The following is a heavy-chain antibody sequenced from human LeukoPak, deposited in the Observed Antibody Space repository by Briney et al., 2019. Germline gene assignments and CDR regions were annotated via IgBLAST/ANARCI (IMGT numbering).Heavy chain of an antibody. V-gene: IGHV5-51*01. CDR2: IYPGDSDT. Sequence: GESLKISCKGSEYSFTSYWIGWVRQMPGKGLEYMGIIYPGDSDTRYSPSFQGQVTISADKSISTAYLQWSSLKASDTAMYYCARRRGSGTWNFDLWGRGTLVTVSS. CDR3: ARRRGSGTWNFDL. CDR1: EYSFTSYW. J-gene: IGHJ2*01. D-gene: IGHD3-10*01.